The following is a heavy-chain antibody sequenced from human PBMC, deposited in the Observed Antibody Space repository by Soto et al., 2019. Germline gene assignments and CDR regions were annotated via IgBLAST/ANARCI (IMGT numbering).Heavy chain of an antibody. Sequence: QSQTLSLTCAVYGGSFSGYYWSWIRQPPGKGLEWIGEINHSGSTNYNPSLKSRVTISVDTSKNQFSLKLSSVTAADTAVYYCAPYSTLLYYFDYWGQGTLVTVSS. CDR2: INHSGST. V-gene: IGHV4-34*01. CDR3: APYSTLLYYFDY. CDR1: GGSFSGYY. J-gene: IGHJ4*02. D-gene: IGHD6-13*01.